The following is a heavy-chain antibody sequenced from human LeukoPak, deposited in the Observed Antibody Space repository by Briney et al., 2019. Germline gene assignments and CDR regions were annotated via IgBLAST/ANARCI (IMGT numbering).Heavy chain of an antibody. J-gene: IGHJ5*02. CDR3: ARTAAGTGRWFDP. Sequence: SETLSLTCTVSGGSISSYYWSWIRQPPGKGLEWIGYIYYSGSTNYNPSLKSRVTISVDTSKNQFSLKLSSVTAADTAVYYCARTAAGTGRWFDPWGQGTLVTVSS. CDR1: GGSISSYY. D-gene: IGHD6-13*01. V-gene: IGHV4-59*01. CDR2: IYYSGST.